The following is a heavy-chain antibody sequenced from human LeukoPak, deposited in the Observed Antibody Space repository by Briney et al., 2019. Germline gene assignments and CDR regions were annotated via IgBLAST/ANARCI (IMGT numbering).Heavy chain of an antibody. CDR1: GFTFSSYA. J-gene: IGHJ5*02. D-gene: IGHD3-22*01. Sequence: PGGSLRLSCAASGFTFSSYAMHWVRQAPGKGLEWVSYISSSSSTIYYADSVKGRFTISRDNAKNSLYLQMNSLRAEDTAVYYCARASSRDSPWGQGTLVTVSS. V-gene: IGHV3-48*01. CDR2: ISSSSSTI. CDR3: ARASSRDSP.